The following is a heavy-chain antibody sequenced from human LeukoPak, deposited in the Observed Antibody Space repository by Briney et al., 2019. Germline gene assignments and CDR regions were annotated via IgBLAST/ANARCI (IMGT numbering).Heavy chain of an antibody. J-gene: IGHJ6*02. CDR2: ISYDGSNK. D-gene: IGHD3-22*01. V-gene: IGHV3-30*14. Sequence: PGRSLRLSCAASGFTFSSYAMHWVRQAPGKGLEWVAVISYDGSNKYYADSVKGRFTISRDNSKNTVFLHMDSLRAEDTAVYYCARDKMYDYDGGAYRGNYYYFYAMDVWGQGTTVTVSS. CDR3: ARDKMYDYDGGAYRGNYYYFYAMDV. CDR1: GFTFSSYA.